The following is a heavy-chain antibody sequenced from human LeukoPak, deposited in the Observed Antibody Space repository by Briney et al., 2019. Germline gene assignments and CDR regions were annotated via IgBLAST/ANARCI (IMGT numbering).Heavy chain of an antibody. V-gene: IGHV4-34*01. Sequence: PSETLSLTCAVYGGSFSGCYWSWIRRPPAQRLQWSVEINHSGSTNYNPSLKSRVTISVDTSKNQFSLRLSSVTAADTAVYYCARHSVRRLLWFGELGFDYWGQGTLVTVSS. CDR1: GGSFSGCY. CDR3: ARHSVRRLLWFGELGFDY. D-gene: IGHD3-10*01. CDR2: INHSGST. J-gene: IGHJ4*02.